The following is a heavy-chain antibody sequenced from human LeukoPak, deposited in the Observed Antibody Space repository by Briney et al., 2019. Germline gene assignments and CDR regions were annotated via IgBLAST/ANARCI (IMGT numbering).Heavy chain of an antibody. CDR3: AKPSTGDFYYFDY. V-gene: IGHV3-30*18. Sequence: GGSLRLSCAASGFTFSSYGMHWVRQAPGKGLEWVAVISYDGSNKYYADSVKGRFTISRDNSKNTLYLQMNSLRAEDTAVYYCAKPSTGDFYYFDYWGQGTLVTVSS. CDR1: GFTFSSYG. CDR2: ISYDGSNK. J-gene: IGHJ4*02. D-gene: IGHD2-21*02.